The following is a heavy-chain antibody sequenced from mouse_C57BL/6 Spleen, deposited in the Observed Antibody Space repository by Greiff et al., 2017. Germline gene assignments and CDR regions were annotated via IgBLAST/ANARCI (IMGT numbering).Heavy chain of an antibody. CDR1: GYAFSSSW. CDR3: ARYSSGYRYAY. CDR2: IYPGDGDT. D-gene: IGHD3-2*02. Sequence: VQLQQSGPELVKSGASVKISCKASGYAFSSSWMNWVKQRPGKGLEWIGRIYPGDGDTNYNGKFKGKATLTADKSSSTAYMQLRSLASEDSAVYCCARYSSGYRYAYWGQGTLVTVSA. J-gene: IGHJ3*01. V-gene: IGHV1-82*01.